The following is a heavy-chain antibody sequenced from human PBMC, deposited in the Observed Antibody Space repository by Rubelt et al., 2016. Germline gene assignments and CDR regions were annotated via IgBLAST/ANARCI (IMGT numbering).Heavy chain of an antibody. V-gene: IGHV1-46*01. CDR3: ARDYYDSSGYFYYFDY. J-gene: IGHJ4*02. CDR1: GYTLTSYY. CDR2: INPSGGST. D-gene: IGHD3-22*01. Sequence: KVSCKASGYTLTSYYMHWVRQAPGQGLEWMGIINPSGGSTSYAQKFQGRVTMTRDTSTSTVYMELSSLRSEDTAVYYCARDYYDSSGYFYYFDYWGQGTLVTVSS.